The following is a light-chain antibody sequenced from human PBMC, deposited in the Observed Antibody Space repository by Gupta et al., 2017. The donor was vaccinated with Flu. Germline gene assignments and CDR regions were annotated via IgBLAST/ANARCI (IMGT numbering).Light chain of an antibody. Sequence: QSALTQPPSASGSPGQSVTISCTGTSSDVGGYNYVSWYQHHPGKAPKVIIYEVSKRPSGVPDRFSGSKSGNTASLTVSGLQAEDEADYYCSSYGGSNNFVVFGGGTKLTVL. CDR3: SSYGGSNNFVV. J-gene: IGLJ3*02. CDR1: SSDVGGYNY. CDR2: EVS. V-gene: IGLV2-8*01.